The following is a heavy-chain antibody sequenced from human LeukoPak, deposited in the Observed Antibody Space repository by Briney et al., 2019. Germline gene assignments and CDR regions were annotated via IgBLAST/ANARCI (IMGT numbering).Heavy chain of an antibody. V-gene: IGHV4-34*01. D-gene: IGHD5-18*01. Sequence: SETLSLTCAVYGGSFSGYYWSWIRQPPGKGLEWIGEINHSGSTNYNPSLKSRVTISVDTSKNQFSLKLSSVTAADTAVYYCARGPLRFRYSCAFDIWGQGTMVTVSS. J-gene: IGHJ3*02. CDR2: INHSGST. CDR3: ARGPLRFRYSCAFDI. CDR1: GGSFSGYY.